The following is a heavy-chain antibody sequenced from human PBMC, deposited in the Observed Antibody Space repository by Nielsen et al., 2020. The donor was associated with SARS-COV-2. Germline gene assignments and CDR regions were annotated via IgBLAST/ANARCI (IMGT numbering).Heavy chain of an antibody. Sequence: GESLKISCAASGFTFSSYSMNWVRQAPGKGLEWVSSISSSSSYIYYADSVKGRFTISRDNAKNSLYLQMNSLRAEDTAVYYCARDPPYGDFEGGYWGQGTLVTVPS. V-gene: IGHV3-21*01. CDR3: ARDPPYGDFEGGY. CDR2: ISSSSSYI. J-gene: IGHJ4*02. CDR1: GFTFSSYS. D-gene: IGHD4-17*01.